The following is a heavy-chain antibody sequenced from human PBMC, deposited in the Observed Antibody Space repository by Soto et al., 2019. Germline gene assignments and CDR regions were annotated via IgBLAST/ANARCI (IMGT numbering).Heavy chain of an antibody. CDR3: AREGDLSSLGLSNYYYGMDV. V-gene: IGHV3-21*01. D-gene: IGHD6-6*01. J-gene: IGHJ6*02. CDR1: GFTFSSYS. Sequence: GGSLRLSCAASGFTFSSYSMNWVRQAPGKGLEWVSSISSSSSYIYYADSVKGRFTISRDNAKNSLYLQMNSLRAEDTAVYYCAREGDLSSLGLSNYYYGMDVWGQGTRVTVSS. CDR2: ISSSSSYI.